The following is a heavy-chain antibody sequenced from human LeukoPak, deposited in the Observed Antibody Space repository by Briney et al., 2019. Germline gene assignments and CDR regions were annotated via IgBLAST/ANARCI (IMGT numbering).Heavy chain of an antibody. J-gene: IGHJ4*02. CDR2: ISWNSGSI. CDR3: ARGPSMIVVAISGYFDY. D-gene: IGHD3-22*01. CDR1: GFTFDDYA. V-gene: IGHV3-9*01. Sequence: GGSLRLSCAASGFTFDDYAIHWVRQAPGKGLEWVSGISWNSGSIGYADSVKGRFTISRDNSKNTLYLQMNSLRAEDTAVYYCARGPSMIVVAISGYFDYWGQGTLVTVSS.